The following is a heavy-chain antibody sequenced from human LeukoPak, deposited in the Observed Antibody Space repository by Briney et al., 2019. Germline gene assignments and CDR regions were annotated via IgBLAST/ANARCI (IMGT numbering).Heavy chain of an antibody. V-gene: IGHV1-46*01. CDR3: ARGHCSGGSCYRGHNWFDP. D-gene: IGHD2-15*01. CDR2: SNPSGGST. Sequence: ASVKVSCKASGYTFTSYYMHWVRQAPGQGLEWMGISNPSGGSTSYAQKFQGRVTMTRDTSTSTVYMELSSLRSEDTAVYYCARGHCSGGSCYRGHNWFDPWGQGTLVTVSS. CDR1: GYTFTSYY. J-gene: IGHJ5*02.